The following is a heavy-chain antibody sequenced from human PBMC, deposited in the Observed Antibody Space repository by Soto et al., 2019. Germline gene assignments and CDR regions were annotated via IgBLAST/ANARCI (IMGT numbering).Heavy chain of an antibody. Sequence: QEQLVESGGGVVQPGRSLRLSCAASGFTFINYGMHWVRQAPGKGLEWVAVIWYDGTNKYYADSVKGRFTVSRDNSKNTLYLQMNSLRAEDTAVYYCARVRRYYESTGYPFDLWGQGTVLTVSS. CDR3: ARVRRYYESTGYPFDL. J-gene: IGHJ3*01. CDR1: GFTFINYG. V-gene: IGHV3-33*01. D-gene: IGHD3-22*01. CDR2: IWYDGTNK.